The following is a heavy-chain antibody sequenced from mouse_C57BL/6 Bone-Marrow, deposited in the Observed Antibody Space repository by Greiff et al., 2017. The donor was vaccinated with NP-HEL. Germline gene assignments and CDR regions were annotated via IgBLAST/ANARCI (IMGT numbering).Heavy chain of an antibody. CDR2: ISDGGSYT. V-gene: IGHV5-4*01. Sequence: DVQLQESGGGLVKPGGSLKLSCAASGFTFSSYAMSWVRQTPEKRLEWVATISDGGSYTYYPDNVKGRFTISRDNAKNNLYLQMSHLKSEDTAMYYCARDQGGVDYWGQGTTLTVSS. D-gene: IGHD3-2*02. CDR1: GFTFSSYA. CDR3: ARDQGGVDY. J-gene: IGHJ2*01.